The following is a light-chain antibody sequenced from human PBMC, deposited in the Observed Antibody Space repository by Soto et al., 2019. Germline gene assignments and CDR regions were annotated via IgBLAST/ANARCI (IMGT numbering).Light chain of an antibody. V-gene: IGLV2-23*02. CDR3: CSYAGSSTLYV. CDR2: EVS. CDR1: SSDVGSYSL. J-gene: IGLJ1*01. Sequence: QSVLTQPASVSGSPGQSITISYTGTSSDVGSYSLVSWYQQHPGKAPKLMIYEVSKRPSGVSNRFSGSKSGNTASLTISGLQAEDEGDYYCCSYAGSSTLYVFGSGTKVTVL.